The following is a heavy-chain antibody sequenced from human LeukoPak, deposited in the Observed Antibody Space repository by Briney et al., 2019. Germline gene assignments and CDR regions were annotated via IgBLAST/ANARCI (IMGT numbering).Heavy chain of an antibody. Sequence: SETLSLTCTVSGGSISSYYWSWIRQPPGKGLEWIGYIYYSGSTNYNHSLKSRVTISVDPSKSQFSLKLSSVTAADTAVYYCARIPLDYSDDYWGQGTLVTVSS. CDR1: GGSISSYY. V-gene: IGHV4-59*01. CDR2: IYYSGST. J-gene: IGHJ4*02. CDR3: ARIPLDYSDDY. D-gene: IGHD4-17*01.